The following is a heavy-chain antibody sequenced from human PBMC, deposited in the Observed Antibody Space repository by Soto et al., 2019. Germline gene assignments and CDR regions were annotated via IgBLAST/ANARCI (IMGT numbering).Heavy chain of an antibody. V-gene: IGHV4-31*03. Sequence: SETLSLTCTVSGGSISSGGYYWSWIRQHPGKGLEWIGYIYHSGSTYYNPSLKSRVTISVDTSKNQFSLKLSSVTAADTAVYYCARGQLDRAHVLRYFDWLLSYWGQGTLVTVSS. CDR1: GGSISSGGYY. CDR3: ARGQLDRAHVLRYFDWLLSY. J-gene: IGHJ4*02. CDR2: IYHSGST. D-gene: IGHD3-9*01.